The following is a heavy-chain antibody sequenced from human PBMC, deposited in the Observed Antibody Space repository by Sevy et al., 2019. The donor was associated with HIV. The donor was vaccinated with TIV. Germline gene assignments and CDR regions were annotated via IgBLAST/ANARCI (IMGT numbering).Heavy chain of an antibody. Sequence: GGSLRLSCAASGFTFNSYWMSWVRQAPGKGLEWVANIKQEGSEKYYVDSVKGRFTISRDNSQNSLFLQMNTLGAEDTAVYYCAREGSPYDTYYYYYGMDVWGQGTTVTVSS. CDR2: IKQEGSEK. D-gene: IGHD5-12*01. CDR3: AREGSPYDTYYYYYGMDV. CDR1: GFTFNSYW. J-gene: IGHJ6*02. V-gene: IGHV3-7*01.